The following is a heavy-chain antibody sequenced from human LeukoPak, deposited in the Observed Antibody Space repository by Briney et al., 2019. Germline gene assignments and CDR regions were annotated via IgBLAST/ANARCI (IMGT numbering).Heavy chain of an antibody. J-gene: IGHJ4*02. V-gene: IGHV1-18*01. CDR2: ISAYNGNT. D-gene: IGHD5-12*01. CDR3: AREQGGYSGSADY. CDR1: GYTFSSYG. Sequence: ASVKVPCKASGYTFSSYGISWVRQAPGQGLEWMGWISAYNGNTNYAQKFQGGVTMTTDTSTTTAYMELRSLRSDDTAVYYCAREQGGYSGSADYWGQGTLVTVSS.